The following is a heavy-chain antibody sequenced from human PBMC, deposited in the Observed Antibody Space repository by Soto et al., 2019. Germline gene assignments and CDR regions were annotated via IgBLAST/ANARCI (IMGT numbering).Heavy chain of an antibody. D-gene: IGHD1-26*01. J-gene: IGHJ5*02. CDR3: ARYSGSYSYIWFDP. CDR1: GGSIKSYD. CDR2: IYYRGTT. V-gene: IGHV4-59*01. Sequence: QVQLQESGPGLVKPSETLSLTCSVSGGSIKSYDWSWIRQPPGKGLEWLGYIYYRGTTNYNPALKSRVTKSVDTAKNQAFLKLSSVTAADSAVYYCARYSGSYSYIWFDPCGQGNLVTVSS.